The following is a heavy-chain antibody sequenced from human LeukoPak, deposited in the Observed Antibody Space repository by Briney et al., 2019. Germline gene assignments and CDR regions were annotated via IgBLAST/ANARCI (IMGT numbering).Heavy chain of an antibody. CDR3: ASSIYRSSSLDY. V-gene: IGHV4-59*06. J-gene: IGHJ4*02. Sequence: SETLSLTCTVSGGSISSYYWSWIRQHPGKGLEWIGYIYYSGSTYYNPSLKSRVTISVDTSKNQFSLKLSSVTAADTAVYYCASSIYRSSSLDYWGQGTPVTVSS. D-gene: IGHD6-13*01. CDR1: GGSISSYY. CDR2: IYYSGST.